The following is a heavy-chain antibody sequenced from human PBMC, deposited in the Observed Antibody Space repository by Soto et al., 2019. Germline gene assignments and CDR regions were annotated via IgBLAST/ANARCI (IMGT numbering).Heavy chain of an antibody. CDR1: GFTFSSYW. D-gene: IGHD2-15*01. CDR3: ARGINHDAFDI. CDR2: IKQDGSEK. J-gene: IGHJ3*02. Sequence: EVQLVESGGGLVQPGGSLRLSSAASGFTFSSYWMSWVRQAPGKGLEWVANIKQDGSEKYYVDSVKGRFTISRDNAKNSLYLQMNSLRAEDTAVYYCARGINHDAFDIWGQGTMVTVSS. V-gene: IGHV3-7*05.